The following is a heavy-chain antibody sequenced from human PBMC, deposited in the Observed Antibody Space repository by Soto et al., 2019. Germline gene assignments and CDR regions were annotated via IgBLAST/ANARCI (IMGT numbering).Heavy chain of an antibody. Sequence: QVQLVESGGGVVQPGRSLRLSCAASGFTFDDYSMHWVRQAPGKGLEWVALISYDGGTTHYGDSVKGRFTISRDDSKNTPFLQMNSLRREDTAVYYCARPHIRSAWNDGFDIWGQGTMVTVSS. CDR1: GFTFDDYS. D-gene: IGHD1-1*01. CDR3: ARPHIRSAWNDGFDI. CDR2: ISYDGGTT. J-gene: IGHJ3*02. V-gene: IGHV3-30*03.